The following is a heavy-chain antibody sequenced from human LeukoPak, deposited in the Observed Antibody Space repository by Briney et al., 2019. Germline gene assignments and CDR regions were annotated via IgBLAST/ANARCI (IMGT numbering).Heavy chain of an antibody. V-gene: IGHV3-23*01. CDR3: ANYYDSSGEYFQH. Sequence: GGSLRLSCAASGFTFSSYAMSWVRQAPGKGLDGVSAISGSGGSTYYADSVKGRFTISRDNSKNTLYLQMNSLRAEDTAVYYCANYYDSSGEYFQHWGQGTLVTVSS. J-gene: IGHJ1*01. CDR1: GFTFSSYA. CDR2: ISGSGGST. D-gene: IGHD3-22*01.